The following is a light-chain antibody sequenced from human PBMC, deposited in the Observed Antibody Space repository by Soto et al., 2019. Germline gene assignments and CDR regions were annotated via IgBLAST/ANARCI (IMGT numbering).Light chain of an antibody. Sequence: EIVLTQSPATLSLSPGERATLSRSASQSGNSYLAWYQQKPCQAPRLLMYDASNCATGIPARFSGSRSGADFRLTISSLVPEDLAVYDGQQRSNWPLTFSGATKVEIK. CDR2: DAS. V-gene: IGKV3-11*01. J-gene: IGKJ4*01. CDR1: QSGNSY. CDR3: QQRSNWPLT.